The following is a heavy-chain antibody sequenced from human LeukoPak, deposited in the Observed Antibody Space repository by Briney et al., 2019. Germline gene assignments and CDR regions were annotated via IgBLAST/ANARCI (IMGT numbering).Heavy chain of an antibody. CDR1: GFTFSSYA. V-gene: IGHV3-23*01. D-gene: IGHD3-3*01. J-gene: IGHJ4*02. CDR2: ISGSGGST. Sequence: GGSLRLSCAASGFTFSSYAMSWVRQAPGKGLEWVSAISGSGGSTYYADSVKGRFTISRDNSKNTLYLQMNSLRVEDTAVYYCARCRENDFWSGSPVDYWGQGTLVTVSS. CDR3: ARCRENDFWSGSPVDY.